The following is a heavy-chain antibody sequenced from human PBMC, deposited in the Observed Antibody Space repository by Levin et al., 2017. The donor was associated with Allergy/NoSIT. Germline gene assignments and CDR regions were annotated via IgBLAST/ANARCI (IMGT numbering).Heavy chain of an antibody. J-gene: IGHJ4*02. CDR1: GFTFSSYS. D-gene: IGHD1-26*01. CDR3: VRGIVGSISAS. Sequence: GGSPRLSCAASGFTFSSYSMNWVRQAPGKGLEWVSYISSSTTIYYADSVKGRFSISRDNAENSLYLQMNSLRDEDTALYYCVRGIVGSISASGGQGTLVTVSS. CDR2: ISSSTTI. V-gene: IGHV3-48*02.